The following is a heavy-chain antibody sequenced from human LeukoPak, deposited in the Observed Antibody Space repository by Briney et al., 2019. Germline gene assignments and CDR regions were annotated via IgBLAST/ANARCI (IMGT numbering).Heavy chain of an antibody. CDR3: ARVTYYYDSSGYYYYFDY. D-gene: IGHD3-22*01. V-gene: IGHV4-59*01. CDR2: IYNSGGT. J-gene: IGHJ4*02. Sequence: SETLSLTCTVSGGSITSSFYWSWIRQSPGKGLEWIGYIYNSGGTNYNPSLKSRVTISVDTSKNQFSLKLSSVTAADTAVYYCARVTYYYDSSGYYYYFDYWGQGTLVTVSS. CDR1: GGSITSSFY.